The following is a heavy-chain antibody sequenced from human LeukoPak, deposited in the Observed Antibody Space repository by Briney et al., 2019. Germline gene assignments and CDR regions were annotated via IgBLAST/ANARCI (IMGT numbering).Heavy chain of an antibody. J-gene: IGHJ5*02. CDR1: GGSISSGGYY. V-gene: IGHV4-39*02. Sequence: SETLSLTCTVSGGSISSGGYYWGWIRQPPGKGLEWIGNIYYSGSTYYNPSLKSRVSISVDTSKKHFSLRLSSVTAADTAVYYCARDVVRGLNWFDPWGQGVLVTVSS. CDR3: ARDVVRGLNWFDP. D-gene: IGHD3-10*01. CDR2: IYYSGST.